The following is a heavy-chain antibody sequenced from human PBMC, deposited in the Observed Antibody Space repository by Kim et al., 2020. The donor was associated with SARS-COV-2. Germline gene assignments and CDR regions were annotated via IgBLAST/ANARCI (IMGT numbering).Heavy chain of an antibody. D-gene: IGHD3-3*01. CDR3: ARDRSGYGLFDY. J-gene: IGHJ4*02. Sequence: YYNPSLKSRLTISRATSKNQFSLKLRSVTAADTAVYFCARDRSGYGLFDYWGQGTLVTVSS. V-gene: IGHV4-31*02.